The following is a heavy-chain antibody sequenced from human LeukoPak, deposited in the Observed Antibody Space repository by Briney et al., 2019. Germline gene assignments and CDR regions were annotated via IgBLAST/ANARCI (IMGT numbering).Heavy chain of an antibody. CDR1: GGTFSSYA. J-gene: IGHJ5*02. D-gene: IGHD5-18*01. V-gene: IGHV1-69*05. CDR3: ARVGLDTAMVTGYWFDP. Sequence: SVKVSCKASGGTFSSYAISWVRQAPGQGLEWMGGIIPIFGTANYAQKLQGRVTITTDESTSTAYMELSGLRSEDTAVYYCARVGLDTAMVTGYWFDPWGQGTLVTVSS. CDR2: IIPIFGTA.